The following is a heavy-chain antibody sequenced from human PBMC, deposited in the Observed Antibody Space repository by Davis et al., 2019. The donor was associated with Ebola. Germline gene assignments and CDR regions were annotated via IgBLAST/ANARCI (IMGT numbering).Heavy chain of an antibody. V-gene: IGHV5-51*01. CDR1: GYSFTSYW. J-gene: IGHJ6*03. Sequence: GESLKISCKGSGYSFTSYWIGWVRQMPGKGLEWMGIIYPGDSDTRYSPSFQGQVTISADKSISTAYLQWSSLKASDTAMYYCATQLGRDGYNYNYYYYYMDVWGKGTTVTVSS. D-gene: IGHD5-24*01. CDR2: IYPGDSDT. CDR3: ATQLGRDGYNYNYYYYYMDV.